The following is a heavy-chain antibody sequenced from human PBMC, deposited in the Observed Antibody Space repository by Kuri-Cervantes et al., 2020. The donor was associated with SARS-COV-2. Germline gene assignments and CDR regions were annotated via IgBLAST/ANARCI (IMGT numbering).Heavy chain of an antibody. CDR3: AKRAGIYSSRSSWFDY. J-gene: IGHJ4*02. CDR1: GFTFSSDC. Sequence: GESLKISCAASGFTFSSDCMHWFLQAPGKRLEGLAFIRYDGSNKYYEDSVKSRFTISIDNSKNTLYLQMNTLRAEDTAVYYCAKRAGIYSSRSSWFDYWGQGTLVTVSS. V-gene: IGHV3-30*02. CDR2: IRYDGSNK. D-gene: IGHD6-13*01.